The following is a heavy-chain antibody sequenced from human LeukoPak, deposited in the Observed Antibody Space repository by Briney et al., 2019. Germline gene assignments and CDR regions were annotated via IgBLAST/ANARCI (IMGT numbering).Heavy chain of an antibody. V-gene: IGHV4-34*01. J-gene: IGHJ6*02. D-gene: IGHD2-15*01. CDR3: ARALRPRYCSGGSCYRYYYYYGMDV. CDR2: INHSGST. Sequence: SETLSLTCAVYGGSFSGYYWSWIRQPPGKGLEWIGEINHSGSTNYNPSLKSRVTISVDTSKNQFSLKLSSVTAADTAVYYCARALRPRYCSGGSCYRYYYYYGMDVWGQGTTVTVSS. CDR1: GGSFSGYY.